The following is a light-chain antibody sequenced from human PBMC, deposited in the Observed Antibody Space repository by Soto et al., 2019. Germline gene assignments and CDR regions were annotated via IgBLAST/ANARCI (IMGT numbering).Light chain of an antibody. J-gene: IGKJ5*01. CDR1: QSVSNNY. V-gene: IGKV3D-20*02. CDR3: QQRHMWPIT. CDR2: GAS. Sequence: EIVLTHFPGTLSLSPGERATLSCRASQSVSNNYLAWYQQKPGQAPRLVIFGASNRATGIPPRFSGSGSGTDFTLTISSLEPEDSAVYYCQQRHMWPITFGQGTRLEIK.